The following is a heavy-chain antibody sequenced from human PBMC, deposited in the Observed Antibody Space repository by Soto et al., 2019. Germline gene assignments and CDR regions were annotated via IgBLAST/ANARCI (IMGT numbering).Heavy chain of an antibody. Sequence: GGSLRLSCAASGFTFSSYGMHWVRQAPGKGLEWVAVISYDGSNKYYADSVKGRFTISRDNSKNTLYLQMNSLRAEDTAVYYCAKDLEVDGSGYYYYYGMDVWGQGTTVTVSS. V-gene: IGHV3-30*18. CDR2: ISYDGSNK. CDR1: GFTFSSYG. J-gene: IGHJ6*02. D-gene: IGHD3-10*01. CDR3: AKDLEVDGSGYYYYYGMDV.